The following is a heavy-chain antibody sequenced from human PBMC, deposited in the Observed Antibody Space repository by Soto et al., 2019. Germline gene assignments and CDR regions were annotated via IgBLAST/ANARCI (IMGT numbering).Heavy chain of an antibody. V-gene: IGHV1-69*13. Sequence: ASVNVSCKASGGTFSTNAITWVRQAPGQGLEWMGGIIPIFGTTNYSQKFQGRVTITADESTSTAYMDLSSLRSEDTAMYYCARGGPYYYPSGRTWALLDYWGQGTLVTVSS. D-gene: IGHD3-10*01. CDR1: GGTFSTNA. J-gene: IGHJ4*02. CDR3: ARGGPYYYPSGRTWALLDY. CDR2: IIPIFGTT.